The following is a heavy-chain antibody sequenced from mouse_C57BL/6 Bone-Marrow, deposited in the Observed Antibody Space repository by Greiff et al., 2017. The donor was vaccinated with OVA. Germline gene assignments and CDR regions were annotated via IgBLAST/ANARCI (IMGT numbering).Heavy chain of an antibody. J-gene: IGHJ2*01. CDR2: IDPSASYT. CDR1: GYTFTSYW. Sequence: QVQLQQPGAELVRPGTSVKLSCKASGYTFTSYWMHWVKQRPGQGLEWIGVIDPSASYTNYNQKFKGKATLTVDTSSSTAYMQLSSLTSEDSAVYYCAVYGIYGDYFDDWGQGTTLTVSS. CDR3: AVYGIYGDYFDD. D-gene: IGHD2-1*01. V-gene: IGHV1-59*01.